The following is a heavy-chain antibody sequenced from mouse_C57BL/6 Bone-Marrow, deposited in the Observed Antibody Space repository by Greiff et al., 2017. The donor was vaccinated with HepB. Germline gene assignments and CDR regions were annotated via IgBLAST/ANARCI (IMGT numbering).Heavy chain of an antibody. D-gene: IGHD1-1*01. J-gene: IGHJ2*01. CDR3: AREPITTVVAPYFDY. CDR1: GYTFTDYY. Sequence: VQLQQSGPELVKPGASVKISCKASGYTFTDYYINWVKQRPGQGLEWIGWIFPGSGSTYYNEKFKGKATLTVDKSSSTAYMLLSSLTSEDSAVYFCAREPITTVVAPYFDYWGQGTTLTVSS. CDR2: IFPGSGST. V-gene: IGHV1-75*01.